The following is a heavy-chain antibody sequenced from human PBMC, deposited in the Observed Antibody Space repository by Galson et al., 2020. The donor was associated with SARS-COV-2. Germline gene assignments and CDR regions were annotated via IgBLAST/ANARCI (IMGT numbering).Heavy chain of an antibody. Sequence: ASVKVSCKVSGYTLTELSMHWVRQAPGKGLEWMGGFDPEDGETIYAQKFQGRVTMTEDTSTDTAYMELSSLRSEDTAVYYCATTYYYDNGSTKRPPMDVWGQGTTVTVSS. CDR1: GYTLTELS. D-gene: IGHD3-22*01. CDR3: ATTYYYDNGSTKRPPMDV. V-gene: IGHV1-24*01. J-gene: IGHJ6*02. CDR2: FDPEDGET.